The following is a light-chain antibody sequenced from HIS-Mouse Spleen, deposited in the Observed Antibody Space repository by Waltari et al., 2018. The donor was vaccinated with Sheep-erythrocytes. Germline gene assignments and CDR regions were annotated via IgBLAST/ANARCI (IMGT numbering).Light chain of an antibody. CDR2: EGS. CDR3: CSYAGSSTLV. J-gene: IGLJ2*01. V-gene: IGLV2-23*01. CDR1: SSEAGSYNL. Sequence: QSALTQPASVSGSPGLSITISCTGTSSEAGSYNLVSWYQQHPGKAPKPMVYEGSKRPSGVSNRFSGSKSGNTASLTISGLQAEDEADYYCCSYAGSSTLVFGGGTKLTVL.